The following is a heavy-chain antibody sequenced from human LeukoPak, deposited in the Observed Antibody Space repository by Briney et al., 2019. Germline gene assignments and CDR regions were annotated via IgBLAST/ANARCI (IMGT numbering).Heavy chain of an antibody. Sequence: GGSLRLSCAASGFTFSSYSMNWVRQAPGKGLEWVSSISSSSSYIYYADSVKGRFTISRDNAKNSLYLQMNSLRAEDTAAYYCAREDYGDYAFDIWGQGTMVTVSS. CDR2: ISSSSSYI. V-gene: IGHV3-21*01. CDR3: AREDYGDYAFDI. D-gene: IGHD4-17*01. CDR1: GFTFSSYS. J-gene: IGHJ3*02.